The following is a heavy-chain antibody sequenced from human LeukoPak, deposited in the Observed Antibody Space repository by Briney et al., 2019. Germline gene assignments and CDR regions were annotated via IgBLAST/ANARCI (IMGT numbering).Heavy chain of an antibody. D-gene: IGHD4-11*01. Sequence: GGSLRLSCAASGITFSSYAMHWVRQAPGKGLEWVAVISYDGSNKYYADSVKGRFTISRDNSKNTLYLQMNSLRAEDTAVYYCAKVVTRQDHYGMDVWGQGTTVTVSS. CDR2: ISYDGSNK. J-gene: IGHJ6*02. CDR1: GITFSSYA. CDR3: AKVVTRQDHYGMDV. V-gene: IGHV3-30-3*01.